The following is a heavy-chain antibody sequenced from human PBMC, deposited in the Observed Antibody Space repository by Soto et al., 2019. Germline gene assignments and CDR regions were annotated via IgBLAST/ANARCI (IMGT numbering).Heavy chain of an antibody. Sequence: QVQLVQSGAEVKKPGASVKVSCKASGYTFTSYDINWVRQATGQGLEWMGWMNPNSGNTGYAQKFQGRVTMTRNTSXXTXDXXLSSLTSEDTAVYYCARDRIAVAGTYDYYYYGMDVWGQGTTVTVSS. CDR3: ARDRIAVAGTYDYYYYGMDV. CDR1: GYTFTSYD. V-gene: IGHV1-8*01. D-gene: IGHD6-19*01. CDR2: MNPNSGNT. J-gene: IGHJ6*02.